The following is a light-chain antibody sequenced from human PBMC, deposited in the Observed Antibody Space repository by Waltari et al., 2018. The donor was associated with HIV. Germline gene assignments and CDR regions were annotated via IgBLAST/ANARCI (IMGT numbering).Light chain of an antibody. CDR2: GAS. CDR3: QQYGGSPLYI. J-gene: IGKJ2*01. CDR1: QSVNSNF. Sequence: EIVLTQSPGTLSVSSGERATLSCRASQSVNSNFLAWYQQRRGQAPRLLIFGASNRATGVPDRFSGSGSGTDFTLTINRVEPEDYAMYFCQQYGGSPLYIFGQGTKL. V-gene: IGKV3-20*01.